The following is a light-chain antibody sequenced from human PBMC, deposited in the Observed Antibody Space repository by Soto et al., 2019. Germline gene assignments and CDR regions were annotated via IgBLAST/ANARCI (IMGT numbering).Light chain of an antibody. Sequence: EIVLTQSPGTLSLSPGESATLSCRARQSVGSNYLAWYQQRPGQAPRLLIYDASSRATGIPDRFSGSGSGTDFTLTIGRLETEDFAVYYCQQYGSSSWTFGQGTKVEIK. CDR1: QSVGSNY. V-gene: IGKV3-20*01. J-gene: IGKJ1*01. CDR3: QQYGSSSWT. CDR2: DAS.